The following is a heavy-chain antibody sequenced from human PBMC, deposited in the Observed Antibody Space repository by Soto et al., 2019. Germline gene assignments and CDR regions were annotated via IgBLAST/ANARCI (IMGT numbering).Heavy chain of an antibody. CDR2: ISGSVGST. Sequence: GSLRLSCTASGFTFSYHGMHWVRQAPGKGLEWVAPISGSVGSTFYADSVKGRFTISRDNYLNTLDLQMNSLRAEDTAVYYCAKDRTIASRTFDSWGQGALVTVSS. CDR3: AKDRTIASRTFDS. CDR1: GFTFSYHG. J-gene: IGHJ4*02. D-gene: IGHD6-6*01. V-gene: IGHV3-23*01.